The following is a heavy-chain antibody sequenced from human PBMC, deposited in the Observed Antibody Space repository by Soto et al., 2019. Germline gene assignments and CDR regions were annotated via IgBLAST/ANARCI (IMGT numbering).Heavy chain of an antibody. J-gene: IGHJ4*02. CDR2: ISGSGGST. CDR1: GFTCSSYD. CDR3: AKVAASGSYGRDYFDY. D-gene: IGHD1-26*01. Sequence: GSLRLSCAASGFTCSSYDMSWVRQAPGKGLEWVSAISGSGGSTYYADSVKGRFTIARDNSKNTLYLQMNSLRAEDTAVYYCAKVAASGSYGRDYFDYWGQGTLVTVSS. V-gene: IGHV3-23*01.